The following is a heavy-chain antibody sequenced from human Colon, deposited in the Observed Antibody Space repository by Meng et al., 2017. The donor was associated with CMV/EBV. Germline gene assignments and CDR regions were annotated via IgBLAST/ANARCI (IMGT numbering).Heavy chain of an antibody. CDR2: IRSRGTYI. CDR3: ARVGSSGGLDY. V-gene: IGHV3-21*01. J-gene: IGHJ4*02. D-gene: IGHD2-15*01. Sequence: CVASGLPFNNSAMHWVRQAPAKGLEWVASIRSRGTYIHYADSVKGRFTISRDNAKTSVYLQMDNLTGEDTAIYFCARVGSSGGLDYWGQGTLVTVSS. CDR1: GLPFNNSA.